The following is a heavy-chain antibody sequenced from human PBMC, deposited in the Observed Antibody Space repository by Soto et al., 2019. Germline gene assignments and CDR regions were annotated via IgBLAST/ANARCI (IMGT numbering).Heavy chain of an antibody. V-gene: IGHV1-3*01. Sequence: ASVKVSCKASGYTFTSYAMHWVRQAPGQRLEWMGWINAGNGNTKYSQKFQGRVTITRDTSASTAYMELSSLRSEDTAVYYCASADIVVAPAALPPDYWGQGTLVTVSS. J-gene: IGHJ4*02. CDR1: GYTFTSYA. CDR3: ASADIVVAPAALPPDY. D-gene: IGHD2-2*01. CDR2: INAGNGNT.